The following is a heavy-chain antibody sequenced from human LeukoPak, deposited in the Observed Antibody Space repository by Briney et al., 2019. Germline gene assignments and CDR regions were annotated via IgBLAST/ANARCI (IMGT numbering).Heavy chain of an antibody. CDR1: GFTFSSYE. V-gene: IGHV3-48*03. D-gene: IGHD4-17*01. J-gene: IGHJ4*02. CDR2: ITSSGSTI. Sequence: GGSLRLSCAASGFTFSSYEMNWVRQAPGKGLEWVSYITSSGSTIYYADSVKGRFTISRDNAKNSLYLQMNSLRAEDTAVYYCARGGYGDYVRVGYWDQGTLVTVSS. CDR3: ARGGYGDYVRVGY.